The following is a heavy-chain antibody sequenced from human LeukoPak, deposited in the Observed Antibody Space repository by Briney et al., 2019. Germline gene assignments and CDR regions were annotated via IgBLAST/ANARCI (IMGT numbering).Heavy chain of an antibody. D-gene: IGHD3-9*01. V-gene: IGHV4-39*07. J-gene: IGHJ5*02. CDR2: IYYSGST. CDR1: GGSISSSSYY. CDR3: AGKYYDILTGYYNWFDP. Sequence: SETLSLTCTVSGGSISSSSYYWGWIRQPPGKGLEWIGSIYYSGSTYYNPSLKSRVTISVDTSKNQFSLKLSSVTAADTAVYYCAGKYYDILTGYYNWFDPWGQGTLVTVSS.